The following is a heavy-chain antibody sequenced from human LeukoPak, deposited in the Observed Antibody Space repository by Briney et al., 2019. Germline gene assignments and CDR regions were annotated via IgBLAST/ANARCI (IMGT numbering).Heavy chain of an antibody. J-gene: IGHJ6*04. CDR1: GFTFSSYA. D-gene: IGHD3-9*01. CDR3: AKEGSLRYFDWPDYYYYGMDV. CDR2: ICGSGGST. V-gene: IGHV3-23*01. Sequence: GGSLRLSCAASGFTFSSYAMSWVRQAPGKGLEWVSAICGSGGSTYYADSVKGRFTISRDNSKNTLYLQMNSLRAEDTAVYYCAKEGSLRYFDWPDYYYYGMDVWGKGTTVTVSS.